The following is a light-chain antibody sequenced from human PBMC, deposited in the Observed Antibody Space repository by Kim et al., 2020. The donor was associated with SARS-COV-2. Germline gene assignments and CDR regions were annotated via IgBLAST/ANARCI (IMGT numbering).Light chain of an antibody. Sequence: ATVGDRVTIACRASQSISNWLAWYQQKPGKAPKLLIYDASTLESGVPSRFSGSGSGTEFTLTISSMQPDDFATYYCQQYNGYSGTFGQGTKVEIK. V-gene: IGKV1-5*01. CDR3: QQYNGYSGT. CDR2: DAS. CDR1: QSISNW. J-gene: IGKJ1*01.